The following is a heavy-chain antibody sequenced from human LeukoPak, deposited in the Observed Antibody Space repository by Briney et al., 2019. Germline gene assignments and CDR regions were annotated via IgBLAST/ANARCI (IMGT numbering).Heavy chain of an antibody. CDR3: AKGTVVLLWFGELLH. CDR1: GFTFSSYA. Sequence: GGSLRLSCAASGFTFSSYAMSWVRQAPGKGLEWVSAISGSGGSTYYADSVKGRFTISRDNSKNTLYLQMNSLRAEDTAVYYCAKGTVVLLWFGELLHWGQGTLVTVSS. CDR2: ISGSGGST. D-gene: IGHD3-10*01. V-gene: IGHV3-23*01. J-gene: IGHJ4*02.